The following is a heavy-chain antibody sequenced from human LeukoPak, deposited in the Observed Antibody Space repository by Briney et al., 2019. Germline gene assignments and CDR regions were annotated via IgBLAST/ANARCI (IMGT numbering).Heavy chain of an antibody. J-gene: IGHJ2*01. V-gene: IGHV4-38-2*01. CDR3: ARRPSYWYFDL. CDR1: GYSISSGYY. CDR2: IYHSGST. Sequence: SETLSLTCAVSGYSISSGYYWGWIRQPPGKGLEWIGSIYHSGSTYYNPSLKSRVTISVDTSKNLFSLKLSSVTAADTAVYYCARRPSYWYFDLWGRGTLVTVSS.